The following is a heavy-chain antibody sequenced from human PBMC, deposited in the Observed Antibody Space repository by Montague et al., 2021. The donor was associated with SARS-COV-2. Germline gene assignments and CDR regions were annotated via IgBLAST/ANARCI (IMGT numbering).Heavy chain of an antibody. Sequence: SETLSLTCTVSGGSISSYYWSWIRQPPGKGLEWIGYIYYSGSTNYNPSLKSRVTISVDTSKNQFSLKLSPVTAADTAVYYCARVDSLVSFDYWGQGTLVTVSS. CDR3: ARVDSLVSFDY. D-gene: IGHD2-2*03. CDR2: IYYSGST. CDR1: GGSISSYY. V-gene: IGHV4-59*01. J-gene: IGHJ4*02.